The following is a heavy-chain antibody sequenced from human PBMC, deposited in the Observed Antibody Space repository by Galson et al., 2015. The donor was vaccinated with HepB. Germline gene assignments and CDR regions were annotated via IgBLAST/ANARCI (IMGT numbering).Heavy chain of an antibody. J-gene: IGHJ4*02. CDR3: AKQGHYYDTPVDS. D-gene: IGHD3-22*01. CDR2: ITATGSST. CDR1: GFTFSTYA. Sequence: SLRLSCAASGFTFSTYAMTWVRQAPGKGLEWVSAITATGSSTYYADSVKGRFTISRDNSKYTLYLQMNNLRAEDTAIYYCAKQGHYYDTPVDSWGQGTLVTVSS. V-gene: IGHV3-23*01.